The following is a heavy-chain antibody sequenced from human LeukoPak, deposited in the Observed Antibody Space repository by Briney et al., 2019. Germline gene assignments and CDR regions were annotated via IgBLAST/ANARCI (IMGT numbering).Heavy chain of an antibody. D-gene: IGHD6-13*01. V-gene: IGHV1-18*01. J-gene: IGHJ5*02. CDR2: ISAYNGNT. CDR1: GYTFTSYG. Sequence: GASVKVSCKASGYTFTSYGISWVRQAPGQGLEWMGWISAYNGNTNYAQKLQGRVTMTTDTSTSTAYMELRSLRSDDTAVYYCAGNQRYSSSYNWFDPWGQGTLVTVSS. CDR3: AGNQRYSSSYNWFDP.